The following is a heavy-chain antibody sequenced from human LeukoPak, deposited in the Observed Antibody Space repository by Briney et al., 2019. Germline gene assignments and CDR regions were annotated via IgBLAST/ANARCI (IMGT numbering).Heavy chain of an antibody. Sequence: GASVKVSCKASGYTFTSYYMHWVRQAPGQGLEWMGIINPGGGSTSYAQKFQGRVTMTRDTSTSTVYMELSSLRSEDTAVYYCARALADFWSGYSGWFDPWGQGTLVTVSS. J-gene: IGHJ5*02. CDR2: INPGGGST. CDR3: ARALADFWSGYSGWFDP. V-gene: IGHV1-46*01. CDR1: GYTFTSYY. D-gene: IGHD3-3*01.